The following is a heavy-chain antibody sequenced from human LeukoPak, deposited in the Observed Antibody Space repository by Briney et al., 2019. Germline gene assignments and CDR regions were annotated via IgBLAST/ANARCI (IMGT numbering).Heavy chain of an antibody. CDR3: AKGGYPFDY. CDR1: GFIVSSNY. D-gene: IGHD3-16*02. CDR2: IYSSGST. Sequence: GSLRLSCAASGFIVSSNYMSWVRQAPGKGLEWVSLIYSSGSTYYAASVKGRFTISRDNSKNTLYLQMNSLRAEDTAVYYCAKGGYPFDYWGQGTLVTVSS. J-gene: IGHJ4*02. V-gene: IGHV3-53*01.